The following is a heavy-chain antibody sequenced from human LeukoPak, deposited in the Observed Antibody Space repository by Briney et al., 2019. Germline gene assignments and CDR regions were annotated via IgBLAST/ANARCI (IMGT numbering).Heavy chain of an antibody. Sequence: SETLSLTCAVYGGSFNRDYWNWIRQPPGKGLEWIGEINHSGSTNYNPSLKSRVTISVDTSKNQFSLKLSSVTAADTAVYYCARSLPTIYFDYWGQGTLVTVSS. CDR1: GGSFNRDY. J-gene: IGHJ4*02. CDR2: INHSGST. CDR3: ARSLPTIYFDY. V-gene: IGHV4-34*01. D-gene: IGHD1-26*01.